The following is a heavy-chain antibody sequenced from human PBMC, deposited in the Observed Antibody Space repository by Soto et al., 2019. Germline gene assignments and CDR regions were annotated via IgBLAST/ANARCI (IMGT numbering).Heavy chain of an antibody. CDR3: ARDPPTMLHDFDY. CDR2: TYYRSKWFN. J-gene: IGHJ4*01. D-gene: IGHD2-15*01. Sequence: PSQTLSLTCAISGDSVSNNGAAWNWIRQSPSGGLEWLGRTYYRSKWFNDYAVSVKSRITISPDTSKNQFSLQLNAVTPDDTAVYYCARDPPTMLHDFDYWGLGTLVTVSS. V-gene: IGHV6-1*01. CDR1: GDSVSNNGAA.